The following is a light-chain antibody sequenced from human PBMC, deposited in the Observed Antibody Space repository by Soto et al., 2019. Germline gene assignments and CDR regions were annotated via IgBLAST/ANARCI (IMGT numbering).Light chain of an antibody. CDR3: SSYTSSRAYV. J-gene: IGLJ1*01. Sequence: QSALTQPGSVSGSPGQSITISCTGTSSDVGGYNYVSWYQQQSGKAPKLMIHEVSNRPSGVSNRFSGSKSGNTASLTISGLQAEDEADYYCSSYTSSRAYVFGIGTKVTVL. V-gene: IGLV2-14*01. CDR1: SSDVGGYNY. CDR2: EVS.